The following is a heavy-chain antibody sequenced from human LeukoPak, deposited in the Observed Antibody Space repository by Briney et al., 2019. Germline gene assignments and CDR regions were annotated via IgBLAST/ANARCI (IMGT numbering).Heavy chain of an antibody. CDR3: ARGQGASRGWFDP. D-gene: IGHD4/OR15-4a*01. J-gene: IGHJ5*02. Sequence: GGSLRLSCAVSGFTVSSNYVTWVRQAPGKGLEWVSVFYSGGSTYYADSVQGRFTLSRDNSKNTVYLQMNSLRAEDTAGYYCARGQGASRGWFDPWGQGTLVTVSS. V-gene: IGHV3-53*01. CDR2: FYSGGST. CDR1: GFTVSSNY.